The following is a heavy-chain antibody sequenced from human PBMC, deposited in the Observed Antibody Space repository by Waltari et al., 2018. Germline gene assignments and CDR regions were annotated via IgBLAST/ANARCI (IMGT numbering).Heavy chain of an antibody. CDR2: INPNSGGT. Sequence: QVQLVQSGAEVKKPGASVKVSCKASGYTFTGYYMHWVRQAPGQGLEWMGWINPNSGGTNYAQKFQGRVTMTRDTSISTAYTELSRLRSDDTAVYYCARENPSDYADNAFDIWGQGTMVTVSS. CDR1: GYTFTGYY. CDR3: ARENPSDYADNAFDI. J-gene: IGHJ3*02. D-gene: IGHD4-17*01. V-gene: IGHV1-2*02.